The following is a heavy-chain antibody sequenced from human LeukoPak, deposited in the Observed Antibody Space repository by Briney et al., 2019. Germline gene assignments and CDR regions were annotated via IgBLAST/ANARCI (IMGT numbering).Heavy chain of an antibody. J-gene: IGHJ4*02. CDR2: IYSGGST. CDR1: GFTVSSNY. V-gene: IGHV3-53*01. CDR3: ARDVSSSRVGSPFDY. Sequence: PGGSLRLSCAASGFTVSSNYMSWVRQAPGKGLEWVSVIYSGGSTYYADSVKGRFTISRDNSKNSLYLQMNSLRAEDTAVYYCARDVSSSRVGSPFDYWGQGTLVTVSS. D-gene: IGHD6-13*01.